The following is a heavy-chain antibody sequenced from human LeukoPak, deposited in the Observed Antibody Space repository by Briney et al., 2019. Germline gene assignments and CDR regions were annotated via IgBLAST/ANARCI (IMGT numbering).Heavy chain of an antibody. CDR3: AKNYYDRRGPYSWVFDY. J-gene: IGHJ4*02. V-gene: IGHV3-23*01. CDR1: GFTFSDYA. D-gene: IGHD3-22*01. Sequence: PGGSLRLSCPVSGFTFSDYAMTWVRQAPGKGQEWVSSIFAGGGAALYADSVRGRFTIFRDDSKSTLFLQMHSLRAEDTAIYYCAKNYYDRRGPYSWVFDYWGQGTLVTVSS. CDR2: IFAGGGAA.